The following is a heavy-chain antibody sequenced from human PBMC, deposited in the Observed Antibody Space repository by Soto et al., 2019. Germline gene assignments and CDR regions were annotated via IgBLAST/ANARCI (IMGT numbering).Heavy chain of an antibody. D-gene: IGHD3-10*01. CDR1: GGSISSSSYY. CDR3: ARHAAYYYGSGSYYWFDP. Sequence: SETLSLTCTVSGGSISSSSYYWGWIRQPPGKGLEWIGSIYYSGSTYYNPSLKSRVTISVDTSKNQFSLKLSSVTAADTAVYYCARHAAYYYGSGSYYWFDPWGQGTLVTVSS. CDR2: IYYSGST. V-gene: IGHV4-39*01. J-gene: IGHJ5*02.